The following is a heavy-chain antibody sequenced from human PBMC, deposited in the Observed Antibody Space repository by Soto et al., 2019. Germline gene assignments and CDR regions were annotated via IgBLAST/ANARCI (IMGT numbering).Heavy chain of an antibody. D-gene: IGHD6-19*01. CDR3: ATAHSSGWYFFDY. CDR1: GDSFSTLG. Sequence: QVQLVQSGAEVRKPGSSVQVSCKASGDSFSTLGINWVRQAPGQGLEWMGGIIPMFGKGRYAQRFQGRATLTADKSTSTAYMELSSLSSDDTAVYYCATAHSSGWYFFDYWGQGSLVTVSS. J-gene: IGHJ4*02. CDR2: IIPMFGKG. V-gene: IGHV1-69*06.